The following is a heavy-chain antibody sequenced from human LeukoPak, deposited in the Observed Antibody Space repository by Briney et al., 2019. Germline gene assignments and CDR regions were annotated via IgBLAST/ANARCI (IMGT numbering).Heavy chain of an antibody. CDR2: ISYDGSNK. J-gene: IGHJ6*02. CDR3: AREGAHSASYYYYGMDV. CDR1: GFTFSSYA. D-gene: IGHD3-10*01. Sequence: SGGSLRLSCAASGFTFSSYAMHWVRQAPGKGLEWVAVISYDGSNKYYADSVKGRFTISRDNSKNTLYLQMNSLRAEDTAVYYCAREGAHSASYYYYGMDVWGQGTTVTVSS. V-gene: IGHV3-30-3*01.